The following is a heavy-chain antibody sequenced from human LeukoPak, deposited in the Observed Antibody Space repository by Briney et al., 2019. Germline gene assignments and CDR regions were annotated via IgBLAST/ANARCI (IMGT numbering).Heavy chain of an antibody. J-gene: IGHJ6*04. D-gene: IGHD3-10*01. V-gene: IGHV3-33*06. CDR2: IWYDGSNK. CDR1: GFTFSSYG. Sequence: PGRSLRLSCAASGFTFSSYGMHWVRQAPGKGLEWVAVIWYDGSNKYYADSVKGRFTISRDNSKNTLYLQMNSLRAEDTAVYYCAKEDGSGSPATDYGMDVWGKGTTVTVSS. CDR3: AKEDGSGSPATDYGMDV.